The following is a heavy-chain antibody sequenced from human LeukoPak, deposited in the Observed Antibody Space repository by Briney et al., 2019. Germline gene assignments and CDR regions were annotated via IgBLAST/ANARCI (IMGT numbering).Heavy chain of an antibody. V-gene: IGHV4-31*03. Sequence: PSETLSLTCTVSGGSISSGGYYCSWIRQHPGKGLEWIEYNYYSGRNSYNPSLKSRFTISVDTSKNQFSLNLSSVTAADTAVYYCARGGPGRYYDILTGYSEPGGFYFDYWGQGTLVTVS. D-gene: IGHD3-9*01. CDR1: GGSISSGGYY. CDR2: NYYSGRN. J-gene: IGHJ4*02. CDR3: ARGGPGRYYDILTGYSEPGGFYFDY.